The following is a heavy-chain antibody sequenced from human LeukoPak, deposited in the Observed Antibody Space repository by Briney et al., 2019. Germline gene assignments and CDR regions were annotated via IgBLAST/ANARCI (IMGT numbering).Heavy chain of an antibody. CDR1: GYTFSSYG. Sequence: ASVKVSCKASGYTFSSYGISWVRQAPGQGLEWLGWITVYNGNTRYAHKYEDRVTMTADTSTSTAYLDLRSLRSDDTAVYYCARDRGYEQQRWFDLWGQGTTVTVSS. J-gene: IGHJ6*02. CDR2: ITVYNGNT. V-gene: IGHV1-18*01. CDR3: ARDRGYEQQRWFDL. D-gene: IGHD6-13*01.